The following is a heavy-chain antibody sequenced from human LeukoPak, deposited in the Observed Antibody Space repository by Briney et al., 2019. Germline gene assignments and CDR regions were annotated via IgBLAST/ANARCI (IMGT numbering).Heavy chain of an antibody. CDR1: GFTFSSYW. CDR2: IKQDGSEK. D-gene: IGHD5-12*01. CDR3: ARIGRGGYDYPYYFDY. V-gene: IGHV3-7*03. J-gene: IGHJ4*02. Sequence: QSGGSLRLSCAASGFTFSSYWMSWVRQAPGKGLEWVANIKQDGSEKYYVDSVKGRFTISRDNAKNSLYQQMNSLRAEDTAVYYCARIGRGGYDYPYYFDYWGQGTLVTVSS.